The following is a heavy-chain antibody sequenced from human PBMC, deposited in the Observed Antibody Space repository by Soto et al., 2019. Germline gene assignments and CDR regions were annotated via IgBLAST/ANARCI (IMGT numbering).Heavy chain of an antibody. CDR1: GFTFNNYA. Sequence: EVQLLESGGDLVQPGGSLKLSCAASGFTFNNYAMSWVRQAPGKGLECVSTITSSGYVPHYADSVTGRFTISRVNSKNTLYLQMNSLRAEATAVYYCAKNVLVGPTVVDVWGQGATV. CDR3: AKNVLVGPTVVDV. D-gene: IGHD2-8*02. J-gene: IGHJ6*02. CDR2: ITSSGYVP. V-gene: IGHV3-23*01.